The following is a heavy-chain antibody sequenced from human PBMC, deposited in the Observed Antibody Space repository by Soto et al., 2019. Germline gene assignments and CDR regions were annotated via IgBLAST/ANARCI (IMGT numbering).Heavy chain of an antibody. D-gene: IGHD4-17*01. J-gene: IGHJ4*02. CDR2: ISSSSSYI. V-gene: IGHV3-21*01. CDR1: GFTFSSYS. CDR3: ASVCYGDYGPTDY. Sequence: EVQLVESGGGLVKPGGSLRLSCAASGFTFSSYSMNWVRQAPGKGLEWVSSISSSSSYIYYADSVKGRFTISRDNAKNSLYLQMNSLRAEDTAVYYCASVCYGDYGPTDYWGQGPLVTVSS.